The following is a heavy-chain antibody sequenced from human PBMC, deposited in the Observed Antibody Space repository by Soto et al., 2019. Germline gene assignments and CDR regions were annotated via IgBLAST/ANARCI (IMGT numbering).Heavy chain of an antibody. D-gene: IGHD3-16*02. V-gene: IGHV3-74*01. Sequence: PGGSLRLSCAASGFSFSSNWMHWVRQAPGKGLVWVSRINSDGSSAAYADSVKGRFTISRDNSKNTLYLQMNSLRAEDTAVYYCAKDSIKGAMGITFGGVIGYFDYWGQGTLVTVSS. CDR1: GFSFSSNW. CDR2: INSDGSSA. CDR3: AKDSIKGAMGITFGGVIGYFDY. J-gene: IGHJ4*02.